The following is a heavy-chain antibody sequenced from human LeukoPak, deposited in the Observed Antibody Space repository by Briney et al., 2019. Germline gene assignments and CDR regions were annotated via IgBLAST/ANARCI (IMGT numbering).Heavy chain of an antibody. V-gene: IGHV1-3*01. CDR2: INAGNGNT. CDR3: ARDHGRYFDWFLDGSPYYYGMDV. CDR1: GYTFTSYA. J-gene: IGHJ6*02. Sequence: ASVKVSCKASGYTFTSYAMHWVRQAPGQRLEWMGWINAGNGNTKYSQKFQGWVTMTRDTSISTAYMELSRLRSDDTAVYYCARDHGRYFDWFLDGSPYYYGMDVWGQGTTVTVSS. D-gene: IGHD3-9*01.